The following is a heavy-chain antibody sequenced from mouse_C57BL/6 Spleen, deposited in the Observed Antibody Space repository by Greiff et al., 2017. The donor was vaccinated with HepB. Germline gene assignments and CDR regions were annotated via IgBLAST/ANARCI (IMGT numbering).Heavy chain of an antibody. CDR1: GYAFSSSW. CDR3: ARGGTTVNYFDY. CDR2: IYPGDGDT. J-gene: IGHJ2*01. D-gene: IGHD1-1*01. V-gene: IGHV1-82*01. Sequence: VQLQQSGPELVKPGASVKISCKASGYAFSSSWMNWVKQRPGKGLEWIGRIYPGDGDTNYNGKFKGKATLTADKSSSTAYMQLSSLTSEDSAVYFCARGGTTVNYFDYWGQGTTLTVSS.